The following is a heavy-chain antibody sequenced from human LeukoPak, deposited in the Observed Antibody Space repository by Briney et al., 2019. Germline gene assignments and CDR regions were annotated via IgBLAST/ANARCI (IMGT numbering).Heavy chain of an antibody. CDR2: IYYSGST. CDR1: GGSVSSSSYY. V-gene: IGHV4-39*07. Sequence: SETLSLTCTVSGGSVSSSSYYWGWIRQPPGKGLEWIGSIYYSGSTYYNPSLKGRVTISVDTSKNQFSLKLSSVTAADTAVYYCARPDLGDYAFDIWGQGTMVTVSS. CDR3: ARPDLGDYAFDI. D-gene: IGHD3-10*01. J-gene: IGHJ3*02.